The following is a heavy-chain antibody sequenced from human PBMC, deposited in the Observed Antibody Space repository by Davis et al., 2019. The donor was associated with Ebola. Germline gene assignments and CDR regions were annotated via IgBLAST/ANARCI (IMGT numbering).Heavy chain of an antibody. CDR1: GFTFSSYS. CDR2: ISSSSYI. CDR3: ARDQVGAWYYFDY. J-gene: IGHJ4*02. Sequence: GESLKISCAASGFTFSSYSMNWVRQAPGKGLEWVSSISSSSYIYYADSVKGRFTISRDNAKNSLYLQMNSLRAEDTAVYYCARDQVGAWYYFDYWGQGTLVTVSS. V-gene: IGHV3-21*01. D-gene: IGHD1-26*01.